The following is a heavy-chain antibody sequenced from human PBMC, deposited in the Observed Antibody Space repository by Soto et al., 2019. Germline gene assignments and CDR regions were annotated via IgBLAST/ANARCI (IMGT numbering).Heavy chain of an antibody. Sequence: QVQLQESGPGLVKPSETLSLTCTVSGGSISSYYWSWIRQPPGKGLEWIGYLYYSGSTTYNPSLRSRVTMSIDTSTDQFSRKLSSVTAADTAVYCCARAYGGNCFDYWGQGTRVPGTS. CDR1: GGSISSYY. CDR3: ARAYGGNCFDY. V-gene: IGHV4-59*01. D-gene: IGHD2-15*01. J-gene: IGHJ4*02. CDR2: LYYSGST.